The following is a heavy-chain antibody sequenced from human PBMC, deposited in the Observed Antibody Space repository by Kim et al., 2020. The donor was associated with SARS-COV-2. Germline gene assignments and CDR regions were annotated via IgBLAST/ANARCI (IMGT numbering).Heavy chain of an antibody. J-gene: IGHJ4*02. V-gene: IGHV3-21*01. D-gene: IGHD2-15*01. CDR3: GGSEDVVVVAASFDY. CDR2: ISSSSSYI. CDR1: GFTFSSYS. Sequence: GGSLRLSCAASGFTFSSYSMNWVRQAPGKGLEWVSSISSSSSYIYYADSVKGRFTISRDNAKNSLYLQMNSLRAEDTAVYYCGGSEDVVVVAASFDYWGQGTLVTVSS.